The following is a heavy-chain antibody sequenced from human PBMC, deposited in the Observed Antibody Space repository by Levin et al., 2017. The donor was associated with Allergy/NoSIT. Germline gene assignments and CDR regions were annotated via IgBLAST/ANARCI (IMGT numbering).Heavy chain of an antibody. D-gene: IGHD2-15*01. CDR3: TRTIVVVVAATGDYFDY. CDR2: IRSKAYGGTT. CDR1: GFTFGDYA. Sequence: SLKISCTASGFTFGDYAMSWFRQAPGKGLEWVGFIRSKAYGGTTEYAASVKGRFTISRDDSKSIAYLQMNSLKTEDTAVYYCTRTIVVVVAATGDYFDYWGQGTLVTVSS. J-gene: IGHJ4*02. V-gene: IGHV3-49*03.